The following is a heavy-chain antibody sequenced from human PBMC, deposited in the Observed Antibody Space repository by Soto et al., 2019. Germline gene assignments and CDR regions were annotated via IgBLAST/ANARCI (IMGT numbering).Heavy chain of an antibody. CDR3: ARGRGLYNSGRSQLDY. V-gene: IGHV1-69*01. J-gene: IGHJ4*02. CDR2: IIPRFGTT. D-gene: IGHD1-1*01. CDR1: GDTFSRYT. Sequence: QVQLVQSGAEVKKPGSSVRVSCKASGDTFSRYTVNWVRQAPRQGLEWMGGIIPRFGTTNYAPTLQGRVTITADESSNTVYMELSSLRSEDTALYYCARGRGLYNSGRSQLDYWSQGTLVTVSS.